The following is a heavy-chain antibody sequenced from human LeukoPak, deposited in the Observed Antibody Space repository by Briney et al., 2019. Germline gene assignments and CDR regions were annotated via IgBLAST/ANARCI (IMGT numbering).Heavy chain of an antibody. J-gene: IGHJ6*03. D-gene: IGHD3-3*01. V-gene: IGHV1-2*02. Sequence: ASVKVSCKASGYTFTGYYMHWVRQAPGQGLEWMGWINPNSGGTNYAQKFQGRVTMARDMSISTAYMELSSLRSEDTAVYYCASGDFWSGYPSPGYYYYMDVWGKGTTVTVSS. CDR2: INPNSGGT. CDR1: GYTFTGYY. CDR3: ASGDFWSGYPSPGYYYYMDV.